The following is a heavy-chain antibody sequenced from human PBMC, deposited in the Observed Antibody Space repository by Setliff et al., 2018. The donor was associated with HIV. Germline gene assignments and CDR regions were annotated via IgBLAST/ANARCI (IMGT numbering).Heavy chain of an antibody. CDR1: GYTFNTYD. CDR2: INPSGGET. V-gene: IGHV1-8*02. D-gene: IGHD3-3*01. Sequence: ASVKVSCKASGYTFNTYDVNWVRQAAGQGLEWVGRINPSGGETGYAQRFQGRVTMTRDTSISTAYMELSRLRSDDTAVYYCARGIISYDFWSGYYTDFDYWGQGTLVTVSS. CDR3: ARGIISYDFWSGYYTDFDY. J-gene: IGHJ4*02.